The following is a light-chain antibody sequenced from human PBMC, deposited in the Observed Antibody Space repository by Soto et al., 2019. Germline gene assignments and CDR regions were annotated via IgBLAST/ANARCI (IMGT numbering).Light chain of an antibody. V-gene: IGLV2-14*01. J-gene: IGLJ1*01. CDR3: SSYSSSATPYV. CDR2: EVT. CDR1: SSDIGPYNY. Sequence: QSAVTQPASVSGSPGQSITISCIGTSSDIGPYNYVSWYQQHPDKAPKLILYEVTNRPSGASDRFSGSKSGNAAFLTISGLQAEDEADYYCSSYSSSATPYVFGTGTKVTVL.